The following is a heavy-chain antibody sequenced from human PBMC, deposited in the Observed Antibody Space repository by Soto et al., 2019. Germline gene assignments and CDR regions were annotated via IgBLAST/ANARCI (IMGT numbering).Heavy chain of an antibody. CDR2: ISSSSSTI. CDR1: GFTFSSYS. Sequence: LRLSCAASGFTFSSYSMNWVRQAPGKGLEWVSYISSSSSTIYYADSVKGRFTISRDNAKNSLYLQMNSLRDEDTAVYYCARDYDYVWGSYGMDVWGQGTTVTVSS. J-gene: IGHJ6*02. V-gene: IGHV3-48*02. D-gene: IGHD3-16*01. CDR3: ARDYDYVWGSYGMDV.